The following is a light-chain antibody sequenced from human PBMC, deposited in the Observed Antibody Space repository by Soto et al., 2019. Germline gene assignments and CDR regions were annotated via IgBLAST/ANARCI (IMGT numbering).Light chain of an antibody. Sequence: DIVMTQSPDSLAVSLGERAAINCRSSQSLLYNSNNKNYLAWYQQRPGQPPKLLIYWAFTRQSGVPDRFSGSGSGRDFTLPISSLQAEDVAVYYCQQYYSSPYTFGQGTKLEIK. CDR1: QSLLYNSNNKNY. CDR2: WAF. V-gene: IGKV4-1*01. CDR3: QQYYSSPYT. J-gene: IGKJ2*01.